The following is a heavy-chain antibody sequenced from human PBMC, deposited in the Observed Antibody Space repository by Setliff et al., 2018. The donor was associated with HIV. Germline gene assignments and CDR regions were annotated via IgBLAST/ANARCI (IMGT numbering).Heavy chain of an antibody. D-gene: IGHD1-1*01. V-gene: IGHV1-2*02. Sequence: ASVKVSCKASGYTFIDYFIHWVRQAPGQGPEWTGWISPDNANTRISQRFRGSVTMTRDRSINTAYMEFSGLTSDDTAVYYCARQLSNSFDYWGQGTLVTVSS. J-gene: IGHJ4*02. CDR2: ISPDNANT. CDR3: ARQLSNSFDY. CDR1: GYTFIDYF.